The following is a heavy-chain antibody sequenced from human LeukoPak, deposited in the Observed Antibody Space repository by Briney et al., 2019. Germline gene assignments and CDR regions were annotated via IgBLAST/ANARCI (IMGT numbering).Heavy chain of an antibody. CDR1: GFTFSSYA. D-gene: IGHD6-19*01. Sequence: GGSLRLSCAASGFTFSSYAMHWVRQAPGKGLEGVAVISYDGSNKYYADSVKGRFTISRDNSKNQLYLQMNSLRAEDTAVYYCAGDGGPRIAVADEFDYWGQGTLVAVSS. V-gene: IGHV3-30-3*01. J-gene: IGHJ4*02. CDR3: AGDGGPRIAVADEFDY. CDR2: ISYDGSNK.